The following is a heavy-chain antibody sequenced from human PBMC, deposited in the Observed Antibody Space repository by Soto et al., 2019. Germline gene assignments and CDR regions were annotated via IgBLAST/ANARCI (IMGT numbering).Heavy chain of an antibody. J-gene: IGHJ5*02. CDR1: GFTFGDYA. CDR2: IRSKAYGGTT. CDR3: TSRVFSSEEGWLDP. V-gene: IGHV3-49*03. D-gene: IGHD3-3*01. Sequence: PGGSLRLSCTASGFTFGDYAMSWFRQAPGKGLEWVGFIRSKAYGGTTEYAASVKGRFTISRDDSKSIAYLQMNSLKTEDTAVFYCTSRVFSSEEGWLDPWGEETLVTFS.